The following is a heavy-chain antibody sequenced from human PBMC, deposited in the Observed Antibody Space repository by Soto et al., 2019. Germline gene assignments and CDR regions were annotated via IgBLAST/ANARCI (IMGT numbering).Heavy chain of an antibody. CDR3: AKDSISGRRDYYYGMDV. CDR1: GLPFSRNG. J-gene: IGHJ6*02. D-gene: IGHD6-6*01. Sequence: QVQLVESGGGVVQPGGSLRPSCEASGLPFSRNGLHWVRQAPGKGLEWGAVLSYDGSNKYSADSVKGRFTIPRDNSKNTLYLQMNSLRAEDTAVYYCAKDSISGRRDYYYGMDVWGQGTTVTVSS. V-gene: IGHV3-30*18. CDR2: LSYDGSNK.